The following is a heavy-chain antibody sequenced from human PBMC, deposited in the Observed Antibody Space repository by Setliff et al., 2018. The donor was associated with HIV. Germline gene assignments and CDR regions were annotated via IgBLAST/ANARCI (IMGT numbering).Heavy chain of an antibody. Sequence: ETLSLTCTVSGDSISSNNYYWGWIRQPPGKGPEWIGSIFYSETVYYGGSIYYNPSLKSRVTISIDTSKNQFSLKLSSVTAADTAVYYCARAPLSRLRSYYYYYGMDVWGQGTTVTVSS. V-gene: IGHV4-39*07. D-gene: IGHD4-17*01. CDR3: ARAPLSRLRSYYYYYGMDV. J-gene: IGHJ6*02. CDR2: IFYSETVYYGGSI. CDR1: GDSISSNNYY.